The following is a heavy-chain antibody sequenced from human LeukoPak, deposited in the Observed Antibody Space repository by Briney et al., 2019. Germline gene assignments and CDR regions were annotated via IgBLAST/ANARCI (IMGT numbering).Heavy chain of an antibody. CDR2: ISSSSSYI. CDR3: ARDRDSSGTPDY. CDR1: GFTFSSYS. Sequence: GGSLRLSCAASGFTFSSYSMNWVRQAPGKGLEWVSSISSSSSYIYYADSVKGRFTISRDDAKNSLYLQMNSLRAEDTAVYYCARDRDSSGTPDYWGQGTLVTVSS. J-gene: IGHJ4*02. V-gene: IGHV3-21*01. D-gene: IGHD3-22*01.